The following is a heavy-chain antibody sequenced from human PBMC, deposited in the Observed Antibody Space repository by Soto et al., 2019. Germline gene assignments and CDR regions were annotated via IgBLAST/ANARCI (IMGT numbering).Heavy chain of an antibody. CDR2: VSDGGGAT. CDR1: GFAFSSYA. J-gene: IGHJ3*02. D-gene: IGHD1-26*01. V-gene: IGHV3-23*01. CDR3: ERMWEPQHEASDI. Sequence: EVQLLESGGGLVQPGGSLRLSCAASGFAFSSYAMTWVRQAPGKGLEWVSAVSDGGGATVYADSVKGRFTISRDNSKDTLFLQINSLRADDTAVYYCERMWEPQHEASDIWGQGTMVTVSS.